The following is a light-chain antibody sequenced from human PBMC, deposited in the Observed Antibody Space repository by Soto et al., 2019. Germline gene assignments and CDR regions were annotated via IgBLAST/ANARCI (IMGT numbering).Light chain of an antibody. CDR2: DVS. Sequence: QSALTQPASVSGSPGQSITISCTGTSSDVGGYNYVSWYQQHPGKAPKLMIYDVSNRPSGVSNRFSGSKSGNTASLTISGLQAEDEADYDCSSYTSSSTLEVFGTGTKVTVL. V-gene: IGLV2-14*01. J-gene: IGLJ1*01. CDR3: SSYTSSSTLEV. CDR1: SSDVGGYNY.